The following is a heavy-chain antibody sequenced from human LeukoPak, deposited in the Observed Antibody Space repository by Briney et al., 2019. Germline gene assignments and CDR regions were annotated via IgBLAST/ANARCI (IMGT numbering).Heavy chain of an antibody. CDR1: AFTVSNNY. D-gene: IGHD1-26*01. Sequence: GGSLRLSCAGSAFTVSNNYMAWVRQAPGKGLEWVSAISGSGGSTYYADSVKGRFTISRDNSKNTLYLQMNSLRAEDTAVYYCAKEELSEAFYYYMDVWGKGTTVTISS. V-gene: IGHV3-23*01. CDR3: AKEELSEAFYYYMDV. J-gene: IGHJ6*03. CDR2: ISGSGGST.